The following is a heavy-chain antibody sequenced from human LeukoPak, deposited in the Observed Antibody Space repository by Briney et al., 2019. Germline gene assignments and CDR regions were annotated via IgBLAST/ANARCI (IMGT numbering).Heavy chain of an antibody. CDR3: ARAAAAFDN. CDR1: GFTFSTYT. J-gene: IGHJ4*02. D-gene: IGHD2-2*01. CDR2: ISYDGSKK. Sequence: GGSLRLSCAASGFTFSTYTMHWVRLAPGKGLEWVAAISYDGSKKFYVDSVKGRFTISRDNSKNMLYMQMNSLRAEDTAVYYCARAAAAFDNWGQGTLVTVSS. V-gene: IGHV3-30*04.